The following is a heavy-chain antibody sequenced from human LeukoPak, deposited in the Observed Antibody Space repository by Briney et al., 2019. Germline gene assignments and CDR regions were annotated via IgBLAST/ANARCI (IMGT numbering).Heavy chain of an antibody. J-gene: IGHJ4*02. CDR3: AKVGKDFRDYLDCIYY. CDR1: GFTFNSYG. Sequence: PGGSLRLSSAASGFTFNSYGMDRLRQAPGKGLEWVAVITDDGSNKYYADSVKGRFTISRDNSKNTLYLQMNSLRAEDTAVYYCAKVGKDFRDYLDCIYYWGQGTLVTVSS. V-gene: IGHV3-30*18. D-gene: IGHD4-17*01. CDR2: ITDDGSNK.